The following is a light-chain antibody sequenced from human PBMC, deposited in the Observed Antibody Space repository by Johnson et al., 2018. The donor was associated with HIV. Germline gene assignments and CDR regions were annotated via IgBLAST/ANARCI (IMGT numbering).Light chain of an antibody. CDR2: GND. V-gene: IGLV1-51*02. Sequence: QSVLTQPPSVSAAPGQKVTISCSGSSSNIGNNYVSWYQQLPGTAPKLLIYGNDKRPSAIPDRISGSKSGTSATLAITGLQTGDEADYYCGTWYTSLGAQCVFGSGTKVTVL. CDR1: SSNIGNNY. CDR3: GTWYTSLGAQCV. J-gene: IGLJ1*01.